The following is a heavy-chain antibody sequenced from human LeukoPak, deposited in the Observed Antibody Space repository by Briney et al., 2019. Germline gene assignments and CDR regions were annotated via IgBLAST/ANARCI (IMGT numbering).Heavy chain of an antibody. CDR2: IYYSGST. CDR1: GGSISSYY. Sequence: SETLSLTCTVSGGSISSYYWSWIRQPPGKGLEWIGYIYYSGSTNYNPSLKSRVTISVDTSKNQFSLKLSSVTAADTAVYYCAREGPRGYYDSSGYYPVGYFQHWGQGTLVTVSS. V-gene: IGHV4-59*01. CDR3: AREGPRGYYDSSGYYPVGYFQH. J-gene: IGHJ1*01. D-gene: IGHD3-22*01.